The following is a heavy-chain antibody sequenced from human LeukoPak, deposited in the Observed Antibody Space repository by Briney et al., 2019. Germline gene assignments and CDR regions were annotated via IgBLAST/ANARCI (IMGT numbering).Heavy chain of an antibody. D-gene: IGHD3-3*01. CDR2: IYTSGST. CDR3: ARSGYSRYFDY. CDR1: GGSFSSGSYY. Sequence: SETLSLTCTVSGGSFSSGSYYWSWIRQPAGKGLEWIGRIYTSGSTNYNPSLKSRVTISVDTSKNQFSLKLSSVTAADTAVYYCARSGYSRYFDYWGQGTLVTVSS. V-gene: IGHV4-61*02. J-gene: IGHJ4*02.